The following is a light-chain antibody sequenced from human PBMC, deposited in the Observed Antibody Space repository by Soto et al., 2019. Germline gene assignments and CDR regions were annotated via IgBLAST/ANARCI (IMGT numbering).Light chain of an antibody. V-gene: IGKV3-20*01. J-gene: IGKJ1*01. Sequence: EIVMTQSPVTLSVAPGGRATLSSRASQSISDTLAWYQQKPVQAPRLLIYGASSRATGIPDRFSGSGSGTDFTLTISRLEPEDFAVYYCQQYGSSPWTFGQGTKVDIK. CDR3: QQYGSSPWT. CDR1: QSISDT. CDR2: GAS.